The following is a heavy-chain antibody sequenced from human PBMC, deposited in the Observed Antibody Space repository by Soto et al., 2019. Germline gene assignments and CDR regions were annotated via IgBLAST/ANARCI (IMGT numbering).Heavy chain of an antibody. CDR1: GGSISSVDYY. V-gene: IGHV4-30-4*01. J-gene: IGHJ4*02. D-gene: IGHD3-9*01. CDR3: ARGPTYYDILTGLFFDY. Sequence: QVQLQESGPGLVKPSQTLSLTCTVSGGSISSVDYYWSWIRQPPGKGLEWIGYIYYRGSTYYNPSPKVRVTISVDTSKNQFSLKLSSLTAADTAVYYCARGPTYYDILTGLFFDYWGQGSLVTVSS. CDR2: IYYRGST.